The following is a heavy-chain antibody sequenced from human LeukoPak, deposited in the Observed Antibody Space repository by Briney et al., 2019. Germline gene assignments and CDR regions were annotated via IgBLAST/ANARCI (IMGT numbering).Heavy chain of an antibody. V-gene: IGHV4-39*01. J-gene: IGHJ4*02. CDR3: ASGYSYGYSLDY. D-gene: IGHD5-18*01. CDR1: GDSISKSSYY. Sequence: PSETLSLTCTVSGDSISKSSYYWGWIRQPPGKGLEWIGSIYYSGSASYNPSLKSRLTISVDTSKNKFSLKLNSVTAADTAVYYCASGYSYGYSLDYWGQGTLVTVSS. CDR2: IYYSGSA.